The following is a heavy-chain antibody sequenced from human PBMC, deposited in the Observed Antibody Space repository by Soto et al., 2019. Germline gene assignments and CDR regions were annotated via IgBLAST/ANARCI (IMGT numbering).Heavy chain of an antibody. CDR3: ARRQAVAGLNWFDP. D-gene: IGHD6-19*01. CDR1: GFTFSSYS. J-gene: IGHJ5*02. Sequence: GGSLRLSCVASGFTFSSYSMNWVRQAPGKGLEWVSYISSSSSTIYYADSVKGRFTISRDNAKNSLYLQMNSLRDEDTAVYYCARRQAVAGLNWFDPWGQGTLVTVSS. V-gene: IGHV3-48*02. CDR2: ISSSSSTI.